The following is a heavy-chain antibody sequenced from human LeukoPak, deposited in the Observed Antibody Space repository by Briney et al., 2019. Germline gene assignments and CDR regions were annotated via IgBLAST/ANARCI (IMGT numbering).Heavy chain of an antibody. CDR3: ARDFPRDSDAFDI. V-gene: IGHV3-21*01. Sequence: PGGSLRLSCTASTFTLSAYGVSWVRQAPGKGLEWVSSISSSSTYIYYADSLKGRFTISRDNAKNSLYLQMNSMRAEDTAVYYCARDFPRDSDAFDIWGQGTMVTVSS. J-gene: IGHJ3*02. CDR2: ISSSSTYI. CDR1: TFTLSAYG.